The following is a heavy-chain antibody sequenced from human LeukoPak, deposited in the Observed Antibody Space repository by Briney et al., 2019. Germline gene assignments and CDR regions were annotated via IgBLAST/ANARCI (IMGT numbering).Heavy chain of an antibody. Sequence: GSLRLSCAASGFTFSHYGMHWIRQAPGKGLEWVSYISDSGGTIYYADSVKGRLAISRDNAKNSLYLQMDSLRVEDTAVYYCARDSSPSYGSSGYRPADFDYWGQGTLVSVSS. CDR3: ARDSSPSYGSSGYRPADFDY. J-gene: IGHJ4*02. CDR1: GFTFSHYG. CDR2: ISDSGGTI. D-gene: IGHD3-22*01. V-gene: IGHV3-48*04.